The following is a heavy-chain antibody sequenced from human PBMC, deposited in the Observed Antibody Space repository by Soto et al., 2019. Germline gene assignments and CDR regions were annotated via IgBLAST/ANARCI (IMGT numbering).Heavy chain of an antibody. CDR1: GLRFSDAW. J-gene: IGHJ4*02. Sequence: GGSLRLSCGVSGLRFSDAWMNWVRQAPGKGLEWVGRIKSKADGETIDYAAPVEGSFTISRDDSISTLYLQINSLKTEDTAVCYCTSSNYYGSGRYPQAPFDYWGQGTLVTVSS. D-gene: IGHD3-10*01. CDR2: IKSKADGETI. CDR3: TSSNYYGSGRYPQAPFDY. V-gene: IGHV3-15*07.